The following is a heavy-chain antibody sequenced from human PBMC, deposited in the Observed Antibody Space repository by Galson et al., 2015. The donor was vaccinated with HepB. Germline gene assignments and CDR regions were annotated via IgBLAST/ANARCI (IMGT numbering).Heavy chain of an antibody. V-gene: IGHV1-69*13. Sequence: SVKVSCKASGGTFSSYAISWVRQAPGQGLEWMGGIIPIFGTANYAQKFQGRVTITADESTSTAYMELSSLRSEDTAVYYCARGSGGGSSWTFYYYYYGMDVWGQGTTVTVSS. CDR2: IIPIFGTA. CDR3: ARGSGGGSSWTFYYYYYGMDV. CDR1: GGTFSSYA. D-gene: IGHD6-13*01. J-gene: IGHJ6*02.